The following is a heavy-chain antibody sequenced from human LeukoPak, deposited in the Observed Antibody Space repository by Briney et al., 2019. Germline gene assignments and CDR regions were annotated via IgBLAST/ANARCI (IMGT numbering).Heavy chain of an antibody. CDR3: ARNFGTYSHLGY. V-gene: IGHV3-21*01. Sequence: GGSLRLSCAPSGFTFSTYSMSWVRQAPGKGLEWVSSISSSSTYIYYADSVEGRFTISRDNAQNSLYLQMNSLAAEDTAVYFCARNFGTYSHLGYWGQGTLVTVSS. CDR1: GFTFSTYS. J-gene: IGHJ4*02. CDR2: ISSSSTYI. D-gene: IGHD1-26*01.